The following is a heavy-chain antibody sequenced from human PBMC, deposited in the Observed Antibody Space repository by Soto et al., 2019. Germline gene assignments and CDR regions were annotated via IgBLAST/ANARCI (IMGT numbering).Heavy chain of an antibody. J-gene: IGHJ4*02. CDR2: IKRISDGGTT. CDR1: GFTFSNAW. V-gene: IGHV3-15*01. Sequence: GGSLRLSCSASGFTFSNAWMIWVRQAPGKGLEWVGRIKRISDGGTTDYAAPVKGRFTISRDDSANTLYLQMNSLKTEDTAVYFCAVNDYLDYWGQGALVTVSS. CDR3: AVNDYLDY.